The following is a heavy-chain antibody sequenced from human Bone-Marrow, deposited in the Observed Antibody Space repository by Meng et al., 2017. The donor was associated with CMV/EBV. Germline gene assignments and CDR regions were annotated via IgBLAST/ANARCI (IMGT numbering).Heavy chain of an antibody. CDR3: ARAIVGALGMDV. V-gene: IGHV3-13*01. CDR1: GFTFSSYD. D-gene: IGHD1-26*01. J-gene: IGHJ6*02. CDR2: IGTAGDT. Sequence: GESLKISCAASGFTFSSYDMHWVRQATGKGLEWVPAIGTAGDTYYPGSVKGRFTISRENAKNSLYLQMNSLRAGDTAVYYCARAIVGALGMDVWGQGTTVTVSS.